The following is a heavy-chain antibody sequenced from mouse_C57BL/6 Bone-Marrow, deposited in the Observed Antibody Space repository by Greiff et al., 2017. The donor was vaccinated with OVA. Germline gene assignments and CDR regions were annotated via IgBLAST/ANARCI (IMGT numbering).Heavy chain of an antibody. Sequence: QVQLQQPGTELVKPGASVKLSCKASGYTFTSYWMHWVKQRPGQGLEWIGNINPSNGGTKYNEKFKSKATLTVDKSSSTAYMQLSSLTSEDSAVYYCARSFYDGYPAWFAYWGQGTLVTVSA. D-gene: IGHD2-3*01. J-gene: IGHJ3*01. V-gene: IGHV1-53*01. CDR1: GYTFTSYW. CDR2: INPSNGGT. CDR3: ARSFYDGYPAWFAY.